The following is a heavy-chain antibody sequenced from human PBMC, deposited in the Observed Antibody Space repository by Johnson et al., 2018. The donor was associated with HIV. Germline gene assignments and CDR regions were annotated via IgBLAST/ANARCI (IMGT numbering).Heavy chain of an antibody. CDR1: GFTFSSYG. Sequence: QMLLVESGGGVVQPGGSLRLSCAASGFTFSSYGMHWVRQAPGKGLEWVAFIRYDGSNKYYADSVKGRFTISRYNSKNTLYLQMNSLRAEDTAVYYCAKDHYYYDSSGSAIDAFDIWGQGTMVTVSS. CDR3: AKDHYYYDSSGSAIDAFDI. CDR2: IRYDGSNK. J-gene: IGHJ3*02. V-gene: IGHV3-30*02. D-gene: IGHD3-22*01.